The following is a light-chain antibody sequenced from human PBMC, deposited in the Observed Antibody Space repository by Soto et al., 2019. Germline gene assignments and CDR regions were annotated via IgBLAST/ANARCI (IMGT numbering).Light chain of an antibody. V-gene: IGKV1-9*01. Sequence: IQLTQSPSSLSASVGDTVTITCRASQAIGSYFAWYQQRPGTAPKLLIYSASTLHSGVPSRFSGSGSGTDFTLTISSLQPEDVAAYYCQKYNSAPLTFGGGTKVEIK. J-gene: IGKJ4*01. CDR1: QAIGSY. CDR3: QKYNSAPLT. CDR2: SAS.